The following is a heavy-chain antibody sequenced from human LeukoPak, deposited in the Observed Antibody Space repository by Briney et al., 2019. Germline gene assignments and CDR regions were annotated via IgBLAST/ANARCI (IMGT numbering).Heavy chain of an antibody. D-gene: IGHD6-13*01. Sequence: SETLSLTCTVSGDSISSYYWSWIRQPPGKGLEWVGYIYHSGSTNYNPSLKSRVTISADTSKDQSSLKLASVTAADTAVYYCATRYSSTWYYFDYWGQGTLVTASS. CDR1: GDSISSYY. CDR3: ATRYSSTWYYFDY. J-gene: IGHJ4*02. V-gene: IGHV4-59*01. CDR2: IYHSGST.